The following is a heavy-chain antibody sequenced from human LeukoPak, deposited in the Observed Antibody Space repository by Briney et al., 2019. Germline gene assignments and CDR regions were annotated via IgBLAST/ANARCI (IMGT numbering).Heavy chain of an antibody. J-gene: IGHJ4*02. Sequence: SETLSLTCTVSGGSISSSSFYWGWIRQPPGKGLEWIGSIYYSGSTYYNPSLKSRVTISVDTSKNQFSLKLSSVTAADTAVYYCARQYQLLYSYFDYWGQGTLVTVSS. CDR1: GGSISSSSFY. D-gene: IGHD2-2*02. V-gene: IGHV4-39*01. CDR3: ARQYQLLYSYFDY. CDR2: IYYSGST.